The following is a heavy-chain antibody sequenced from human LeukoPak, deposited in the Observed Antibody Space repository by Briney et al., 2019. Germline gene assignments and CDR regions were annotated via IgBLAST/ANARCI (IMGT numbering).Heavy chain of an antibody. CDR1: GFTFSSYA. CDR2: ISASGGGT. Sequence: HSGGSLRLSCAASGFTFSSYAMSWARQAPGKGLEWVSTISASGGGTFYADSVKGRFTISRDNSKNTLYLQMNSLRAEDTAVYYCAKSYSSSSYLFFDYWGQGTLVTVSS. V-gene: IGHV3-23*01. D-gene: IGHD6-6*01. CDR3: AKSYSSSSYLFFDY. J-gene: IGHJ4*02.